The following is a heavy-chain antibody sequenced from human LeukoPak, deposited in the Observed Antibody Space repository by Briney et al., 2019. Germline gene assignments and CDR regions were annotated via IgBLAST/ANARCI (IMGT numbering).Heavy chain of an antibody. Sequence: SETLSLTCAVYGGSFSGYYWSWIRQPPGKGLEWIGEINHSGSTNYNPSLKSRVTISVDTSKNQFSLKLSSVTAADTAVYYCARRSSLYGDYGYFDYWGQGTLVTVSS. V-gene: IGHV4-34*01. D-gene: IGHD4-17*01. CDR2: INHSGST. J-gene: IGHJ4*02. CDR1: GGSFSGYY. CDR3: ARRSSLYGDYGYFDY.